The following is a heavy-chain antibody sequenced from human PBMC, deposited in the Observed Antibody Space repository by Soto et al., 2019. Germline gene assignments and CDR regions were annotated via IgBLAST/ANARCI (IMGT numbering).Heavy chain of an antibody. D-gene: IGHD3-3*01. CDR3: ARDRATYYYFSRGPKHNWFDP. CDR2: INYSGST. J-gene: IGHJ5*02. CDR1: GGSISSYY. V-gene: IGHV4-59*01. Sequence: QVQLQESGPGLVKPSETLSLTCTVSGGSISSYYWSWIRQPPGKGLQWIGYINYSGSTNYNPSLQSRVTVSGDTSKSQFPLKLISVAAADTAVYYSARDRATYYYFSRGPKHNWFDPWGQGTLVTVSS.